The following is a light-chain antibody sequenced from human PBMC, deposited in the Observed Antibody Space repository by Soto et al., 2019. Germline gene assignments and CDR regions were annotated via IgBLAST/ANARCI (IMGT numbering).Light chain of an antibody. CDR3: QQYNSWWT. J-gene: IGKJ1*01. Sequence: IVMTQSPATLSVSPGERATLSCRASQSLRSNLAWYQQKPGQAPRLLIYAASTRATGIPARFSGSGSGTEFTLTISSLQSEDFAVYYCQQYNSWWTFGQGTKVEIK. V-gene: IGKV3-15*01. CDR2: AAS. CDR1: QSLRSN.